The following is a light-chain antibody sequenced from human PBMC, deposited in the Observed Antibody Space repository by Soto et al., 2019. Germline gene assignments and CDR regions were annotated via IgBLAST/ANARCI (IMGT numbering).Light chain of an antibody. CDR1: QSVSSN. V-gene: IGKV3-15*01. J-gene: IGKJ1*01. CDR2: GAS. Sequence: EMVMTQSPAPLSVSPGERATLSCRASQSVSSNLAWYQQKPGQAPRLLIYGASTRATGIPARFSGSGSGTEFTLTISRLQSEDFAVYYGQQYNNRPPWTFGQGTKVQI. CDR3: QQYNNRPPWT.